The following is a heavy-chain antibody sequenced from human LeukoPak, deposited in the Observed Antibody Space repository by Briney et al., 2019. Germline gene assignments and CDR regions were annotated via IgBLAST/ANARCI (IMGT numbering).Heavy chain of an antibody. J-gene: IGHJ5*02. CDR3: ARVFRSPGRRRFDP. Sequence: SETLSLTCTVSGGSISSYYWSWIRQPPGKGLEWIGYIYYSGSTNYNPSLKSRVTISVDTSKNQFSLKLSSVTAADTAVYYCARVFRSPGRRRFDPWGQGTLVTVSS. CDR2: IYYSGST. D-gene: IGHD3-3*01. V-gene: IGHV4-59*01. CDR1: GGSISSYY.